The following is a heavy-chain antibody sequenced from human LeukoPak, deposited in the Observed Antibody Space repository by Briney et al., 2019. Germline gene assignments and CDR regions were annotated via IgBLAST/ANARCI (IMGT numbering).Heavy chain of an antibody. D-gene: IGHD3-16*02. CDR3: ARAPYDYVWGSYRTDYFDY. V-gene: IGHV4-59*01. Sequence: SETLSLTCTVSGGSISSYYWSWIRQPPGKGLEWIGYIYYSGSTNYNPSLKSRVTISVDTSKNQFSLKLSSVTAADTAVYYCARAPYDYVWGSYRTDYFDYWGQGTLVTVSS. CDR1: GGSISSYY. J-gene: IGHJ4*02. CDR2: IYYSGST.